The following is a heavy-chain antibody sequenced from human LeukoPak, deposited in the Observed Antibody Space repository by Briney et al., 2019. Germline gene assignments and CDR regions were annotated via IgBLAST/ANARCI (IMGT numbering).Heavy chain of an antibody. CDR1: GFTFSSYA. CDR2: ISGSGSST. J-gene: IGHJ4*02. Sequence: GGSLRLSCAASGFTFSSYAKSWVRQAPGKGLEWVSGISGSGSSTFYADSVRGRSTISRDNSKNTLYLQMNSLRAEDTAVYYCAKDQYCTSTSCYVGYWGQGTLVTVSS. CDR3: AKDQYCTSTSCYVGY. V-gene: IGHV3-23*01. D-gene: IGHD2-2*01.